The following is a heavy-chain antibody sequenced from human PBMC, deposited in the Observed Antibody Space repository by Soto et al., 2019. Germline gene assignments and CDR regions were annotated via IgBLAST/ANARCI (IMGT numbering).Heavy chain of an antibody. CDR1: GGSFSGYY. CDR3: ARAGPYDYIWGSYRTPPKYYFDY. J-gene: IGHJ4*02. V-gene: IGHV4-34*01. CDR2: INHSGST. D-gene: IGHD3-16*02. Sequence: SETLSLTCAVYGGSFSGYYLSWIRQPPGKGLEWIGEINHSGSTNYNPSLKSRVTISVDTSKNQFSLKLSSVTAADTAVYYCARAGPYDYIWGSYRTPPKYYFDYWGQGTLVTVSS.